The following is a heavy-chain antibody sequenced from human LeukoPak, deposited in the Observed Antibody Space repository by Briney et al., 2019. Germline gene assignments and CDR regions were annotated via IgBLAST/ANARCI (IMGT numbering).Heavy chain of an antibody. CDR3: AKDHSSSWYSDQ. Sequence: PGGSLRLSCAASGFTFNNYGIHWVRQAPGQGLEGVSAISGSGGSTYYADSVKGRFTISRNNSYNTLYLQMISLRAEDTTVYYCAKDHSSSWYSDQWGQGTLVTVSS. V-gene: IGHV3-23*01. CDR2: ISGSGGST. D-gene: IGHD6-13*01. CDR1: GFTFNNYG. J-gene: IGHJ4*02.